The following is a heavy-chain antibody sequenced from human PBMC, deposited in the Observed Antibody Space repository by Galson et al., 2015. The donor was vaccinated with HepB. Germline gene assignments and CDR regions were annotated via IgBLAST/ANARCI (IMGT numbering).Heavy chain of an antibody. J-gene: IGHJ4*02. D-gene: IGHD3-10*01. CDR1: GYKFSNYW. CDR2: IYPEDSDT. CDR3: ARPTLGSHPLNF. Sequence: QSGAEVKKAGESLKISCKGSGYKFSNYWIVWVRQTPAKGLEWMGIIYPEDSDTKYSPSFQGQVTISVDKSVNTAYLHWSSLKASDSGMYFCARPTLGSHPLNFWGQGTLVTVSS. V-gene: IGHV5-51*01.